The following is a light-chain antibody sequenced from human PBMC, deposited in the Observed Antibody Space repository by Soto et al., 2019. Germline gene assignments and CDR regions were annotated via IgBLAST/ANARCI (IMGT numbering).Light chain of an antibody. Sequence: DIVMTQTPLSLSVTPGQPASISCKSTQRLHGDGKTYLYWYLQKSGQPPQLLIFEVSNRFSGVSDRLSGSGSETDFTLKISRVEAEDVGVYYCMQTLHFPLTFGGGTKVEIK. J-gene: IGKJ4*01. V-gene: IGKV2D-29*01. CDR2: EVS. CDR1: QRLHGDGKTY. CDR3: MQTLHFPLT.